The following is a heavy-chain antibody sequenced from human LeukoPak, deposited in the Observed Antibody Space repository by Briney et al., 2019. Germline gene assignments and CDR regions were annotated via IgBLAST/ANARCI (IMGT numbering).Heavy chain of an antibody. CDR3: TRDQDRYCSSTSCWGTDY. D-gene: IGHD2-2*01. CDR1: GFTFGDYA. V-gene: IGHV3-49*03. CDR2: IRSKAYGGTT. J-gene: IGHJ4*02. Sequence: GGSLRLSCTASGFTFGDYAMSWFRQAPGKGLEWVGFIRSKAYGGTTEYAASVKGRFIISRDDSKSIAYLQMNSLKTEDTAVYYCTRDQDRYCSSTSCWGTDYWGQGTLVTVSS.